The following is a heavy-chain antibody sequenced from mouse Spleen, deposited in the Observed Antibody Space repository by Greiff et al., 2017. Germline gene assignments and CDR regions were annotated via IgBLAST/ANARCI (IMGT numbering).Heavy chain of an antibody. D-gene: IGHD1-1*01. CDR1: GYTFTSYT. CDR2: INPSSGYT. Sequence: QVQLQQSGAELARPGASVKMSCKASGYTFTSYTMHWVKQRPGQGLEWIGYINPSSGYTKYNQKFKDKATLTADKSSSTAYMQLSSLTSEDSAVYYCARLDYGSSYEGMDYWGQGTSVTVSS. CDR3: ARLDYGSSYEGMDY. V-gene: IGHV1-4*01. J-gene: IGHJ4*01.